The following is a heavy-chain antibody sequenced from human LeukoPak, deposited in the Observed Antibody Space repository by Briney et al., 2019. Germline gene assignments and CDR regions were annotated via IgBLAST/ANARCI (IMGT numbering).Heavy chain of an antibody. J-gene: IGHJ5*02. D-gene: IGHD3-9*01. CDR2: ISGSGITT. CDR1: GFTFSNYA. CDR3: ARAYYDILTGYYRDNWFDP. Sequence: GGSLRLSCAASGFTFSNYAMSWVRQAPGKGLEWVSVISGSGITTYYADSVKGRFTISRDNAKNSLYLQMNSLRAEDTAVYYCARAYYDILTGYYRDNWFDPWGQGTLVTVSS. V-gene: IGHV3-23*01.